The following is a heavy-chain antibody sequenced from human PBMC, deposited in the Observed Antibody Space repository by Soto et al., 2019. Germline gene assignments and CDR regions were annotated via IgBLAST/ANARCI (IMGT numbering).Heavy chain of an antibody. CDR2: INPEGNAK. CDR3: AAWDISNI. J-gene: IGHJ4*02. D-gene: IGHD2-15*01. Sequence: ASVMLSCSVFGFSINTYCMSWIRQTPGKGLEWVANINPEGNAKTYVDPVKGRFIVSRDNTRNSLDLQMNSLRVEDSAVYFCAAWDISNIWGKGILVTVSS. CDR1: GFSINTYC. V-gene: IGHV3-7*01.